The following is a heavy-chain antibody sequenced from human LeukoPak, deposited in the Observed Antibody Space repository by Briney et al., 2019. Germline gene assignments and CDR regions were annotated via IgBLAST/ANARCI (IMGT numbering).Heavy chain of an antibody. CDR1: GFTFSSYG. CDR3: AKALGAGYSWGSLEP. V-gene: IGHV3-23*01. J-gene: IGHJ5*02. D-gene: IGHD2-21*01. CDR2: ISGSGGTT. Sequence: PGGSLRLSCAASGFTFSSYGMSWVRQAPGKGLEWVSAISGSGGTTYYADSVKGRFTISRDNSKNTLYLQMNSPRAEDTAVYYCAKALGAGYSWGSLEPWGQGTLVTVSS.